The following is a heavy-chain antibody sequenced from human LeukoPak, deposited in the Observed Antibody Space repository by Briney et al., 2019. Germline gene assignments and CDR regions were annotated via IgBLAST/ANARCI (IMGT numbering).Heavy chain of an antibody. CDR3: ARESRRVREGDFDF. CDR1: GFTFSSYS. J-gene: IGHJ4*02. Sequence: GGSLRLSYAASGFTFSSYSMNWVRQAPGTGLEWVSSVSSSSSYIYYADSVKGRFTISRDNAKNSLYLQMNSLRAEDTAVYYCARESRRVREGDFDFWGQGTLVTVSS. CDR2: VSSSSSYI. D-gene: IGHD2-21*01. V-gene: IGHV3-21*01.